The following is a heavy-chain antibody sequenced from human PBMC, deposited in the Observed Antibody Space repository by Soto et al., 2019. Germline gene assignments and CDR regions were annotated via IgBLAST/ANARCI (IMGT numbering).Heavy chain of an antibody. Sequence: QLHLQESGPGLVKPSDTLSLTCAVPGYSIGTYNWWAWIRQPPGKGLEWIGYIYYTGTVYYNLSLKNRVSMSVDTARDQFSLRLSSVTAADTAVYYCARTSRLKTGQLDYWGPGALVTASS. J-gene: IGHJ4*02. CDR3: ARTSRLKTGQLDY. CDR2: IYYTGTV. D-gene: IGHD3-9*01. CDR1: GYSIGTYNW. V-gene: IGHV4-28*05.